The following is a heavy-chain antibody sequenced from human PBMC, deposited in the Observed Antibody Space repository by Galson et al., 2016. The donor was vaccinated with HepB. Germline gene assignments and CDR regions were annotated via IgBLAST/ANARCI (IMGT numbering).Heavy chain of an antibody. CDR3: ARDPMRFAFDL. CDR1: GFTFYNYA. CDR2: VSFNGKVQ. J-gene: IGHJ3*01. Sequence: SLRLSCAASGFTFYNYAMDWVRQAPGKGPEWVGVVSFNGKVQYYADSVKGRFTISKDNAKNSLYLRMNSLRADDTAVYYCARDPMRFAFDLWGQGTMVTVSS. V-gene: IGHV3-30*03.